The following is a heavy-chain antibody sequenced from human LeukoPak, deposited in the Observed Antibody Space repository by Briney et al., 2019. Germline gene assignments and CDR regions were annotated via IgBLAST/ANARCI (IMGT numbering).Heavy chain of an antibody. V-gene: IGHV1-2*02. CDR1: GYTFTGYY. J-gene: IGHJ4*02. Sequence: ASVKVSCKASGYTFTGYYMHWVRQAPGQGLEWMGWINLNSGGTNYAQKFQGRVTMTRDTSISTAYMEVSRLRSDDTAVYFCARVSVGGSYYYFDYWGQGTLVTVSS. D-gene: IGHD1-26*01. CDR2: INLNSGGT. CDR3: ARVSVGGSYYYFDY.